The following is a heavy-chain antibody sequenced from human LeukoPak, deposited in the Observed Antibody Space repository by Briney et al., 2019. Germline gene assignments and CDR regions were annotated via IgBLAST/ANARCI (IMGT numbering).Heavy chain of an antibody. CDR1: GGSFSGYY. CDR2: INHSGST. D-gene: IGHD1-26*01. J-gene: IGHJ3*02. Sequence: SETLSLTCAVYGGSFSGYYWSWIRQPPGKGLEWIGEINHSGSTNYNPSLKSRVTISVDTSKNQFSLKLSSVTAADTAVYYCARAKPRTGYSGSYSKAFDIWGQGTMVTVS. V-gene: IGHV4-34*01. CDR3: ARAKPRTGYSGSYSKAFDI.